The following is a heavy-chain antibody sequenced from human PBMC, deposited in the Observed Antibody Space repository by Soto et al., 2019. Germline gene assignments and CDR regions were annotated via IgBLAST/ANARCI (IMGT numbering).Heavy chain of an antibody. V-gene: IGHV4-31*03. CDR1: GGSVSSGSYY. J-gene: IGHJ5*02. Sequence: SETLSLTCTVSGGSVSSGSYYWSWIRQRPGKGLEWMGYIYHTGSAHYKPSLKNRLTMSVDTSKNQFSLNLTSVTAADTAVYYCARDRAKFYFDSIGWLDPWGQGTLVTVSS. CDR3: ARDRAKFYFDSIGWLDP. D-gene: IGHD3-22*01. CDR2: IYHTGSA.